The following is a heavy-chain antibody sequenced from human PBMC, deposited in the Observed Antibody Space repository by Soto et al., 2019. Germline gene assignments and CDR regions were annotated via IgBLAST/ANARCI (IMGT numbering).Heavy chain of an antibody. Sequence: GGSLRLSCAASGFTFSSYEINWVRQAPGKGLEWVSYISSSGSSTYYADSVKGRFTISRDNAKNSLYLQMNSLRAEDTAVYYCAREGSGPLWGQGTQVTVSS. D-gene: IGHD2-15*01. V-gene: IGHV3-48*03. CDR1: GFTFSSYE. J-gene: IGHJ4*02. CDR3: AREGSGPL. CDR2: ISSSGSST.